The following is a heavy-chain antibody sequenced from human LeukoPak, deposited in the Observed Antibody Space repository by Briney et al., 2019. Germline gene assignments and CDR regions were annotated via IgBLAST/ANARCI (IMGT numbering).Heavy chain of an antibody. J-gene: IGHJ4*02. D-gene: IGHD6-13*01. V-gene: IGHV3-74*01. Sequence: GESLKISCVASGFTFSNYWMHWVRQAPGKGLVWVSQINTDGNSTTYADSVKGRFTVSRDNAKNTLYLQMNSLRAEDTAVYYCARELASGDWGQGTLVTVSS. CDR1: GFTFSNYW. CDR3: ARELASGD. CDR2: INTDGNST.